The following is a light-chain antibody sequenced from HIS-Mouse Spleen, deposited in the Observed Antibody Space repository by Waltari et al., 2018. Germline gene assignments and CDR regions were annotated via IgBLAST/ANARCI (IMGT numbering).Light chain of an antibody. CDR2: EVS. CDR3: SSYTSSSTPYV. V-gene: IGLV2-14*01. CDR1: SSDVGGYNY. Sequence: QSALTQPASVSGSPGQSITISCPGTSSDVGGYNYVPWYHQHPGKAPKLMIYEVSNRPSGVSNRFSGSKSGNTASLTISGLQAEDEADYYCSSYTSSSTPYVFGTGTKVTVL. J-gene: IGLJ1*01.